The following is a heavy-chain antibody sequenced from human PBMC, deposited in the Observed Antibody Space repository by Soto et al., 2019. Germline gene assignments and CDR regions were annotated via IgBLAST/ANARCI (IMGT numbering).Heavy chain of an antibody. CDR3: ARPAFGDYWYFDL. CDR2: IIPALGTA. CDR1: GGTFSSHT. V-gene: IGHV1-69*08. Sequence: QDQLVQSGAEVKKPGSSVKVSCKASGGTFSSHTFSWVRQAPGQGLEWMGRIIPALGTATYAQKFQGRVTITADESATPVYMALNSLRSEDTAVYYCARPAFGDYWYFDLWGRGTLVTVSS. J-gene: IGHJ2*01. D-gene: IGHD4-17*01.